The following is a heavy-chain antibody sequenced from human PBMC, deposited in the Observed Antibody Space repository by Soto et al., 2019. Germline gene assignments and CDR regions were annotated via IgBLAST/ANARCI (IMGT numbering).Heavy chain of an antibody. Sequence: QLQLQESGPGLVKPSETLSLTCTVSGGSISNYYWDWIRQPAGKGLEWIGRIYTSGSTNYNPSLKSRVTMSVDTSKNQFSLNLNSVTAADTAVYYCACQSQSGPFYYYYGMDVWGQGTTVTVSS. CDR2: IYTSGST. CDR1: GGSISNYY. D-gene: IGHD3-10*01. V-gene: IGHV4-4*07. J-gene: IGHJ6*02. CDR3: ACQSQSGPFYYYYGMDV.